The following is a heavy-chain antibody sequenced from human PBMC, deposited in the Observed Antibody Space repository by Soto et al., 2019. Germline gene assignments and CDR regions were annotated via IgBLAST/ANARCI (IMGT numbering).Heavy chain of an antibody. CDR3: ARDLRTDDSSGYYLPTGFDP. V-gene: IGHV4-31*03. D-gene: IGHD3-22*01. CDR1: GGSISSGGYY. CDR2: IYYSGST. J-gene: IGHJ5*02. Sequence: PSETLSLTCTVSGGSISSGGYYWSWFRQHPGKGLEWIWYIYYSGSTYYNPSLKSRVTISVDTSKNQFSLKLSSVTAADTAVYYRARDLRTDDSSGYYLPTGFDPWGQGTLVTVSS.